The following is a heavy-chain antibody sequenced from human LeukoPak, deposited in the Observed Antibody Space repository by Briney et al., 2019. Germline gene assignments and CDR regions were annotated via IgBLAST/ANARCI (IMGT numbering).Heavy chain of an antibody. D-gene: IGHD2-2*01. CDR2: IRYDGSNK. CDR1: GFTFSSYA. V-gene: IGHV3-30*04. J-gene: IGHJ4*02. CDR3: ARRRGREGLYCRGTSCQPWAY. Sequence: GGSLRLSCAASGFTFSSYAMHWVRQAPGKGLEWVAFIRYDGSNKYYADSVKGRFTISRDNSKNTLYLQMNSLRAEDTAVYYCARRRGREGLYCRGTSCQPWAYWGQGTLVTVSS.